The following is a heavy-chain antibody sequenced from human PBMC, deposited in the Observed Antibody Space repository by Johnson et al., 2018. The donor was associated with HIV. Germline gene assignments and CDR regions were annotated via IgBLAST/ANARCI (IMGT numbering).Heavy chain of an antibody. CDR1: GFMFDDYG. CDR3: ARDRQAVRGTFDI. J-gene: IGHJ3*02. CDR2: INWNGGST. Sequence: VQLVESGGGVVRPVGSLRLSCTASGFMFDDYGMNWVRQAPGKGLEWVSGINWNGGSTGYADSMKGRFTISRDNAKNSLYLQMNSLRAEDTALYYCARDRQAVRGTFDIWGQGTMVTVSS. D-gene: IGHD6-19*01. V-gene: IGHV3-20*04.